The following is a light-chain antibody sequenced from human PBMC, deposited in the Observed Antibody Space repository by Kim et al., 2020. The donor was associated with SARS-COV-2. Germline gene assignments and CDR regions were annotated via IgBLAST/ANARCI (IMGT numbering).Light chain of an antibody. CDR3: LQDYDYPLT. CDR1: QVIRND. J-gene: IGKJ4*01. V-gene: IGKV1-6*01. Sequence: AIQMTQSPSSLSASVGDRVTITCRASQVIRNDLGWYQQKPGRAPNLLIYATSTLQSGVPSRFSGSGSGTDFTLTISSLQPEDVATYYCLQDYDYPLTFGGGTKVEIK. CDR2: ATS.